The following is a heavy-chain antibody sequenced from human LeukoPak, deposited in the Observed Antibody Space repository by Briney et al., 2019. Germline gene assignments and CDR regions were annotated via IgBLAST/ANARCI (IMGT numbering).Heavy chain of an antibody. J-gene: IGHJ4*02. V-gene: IGHV3-23*01. D-gene: IGHD3-22*01. CDR1: GFTFSSYT. CDR3: AREVFGYYDSSGHLDY. Sequence: PGGSLRLSCAASGFTFSSYTMSWVRQAPGKGLEWVSTITTSDGNTYYADSVKGRFTVSRDNSKNTLFLQMNSLRAEDTAVYYCAREVFGYYDSSGHLDYWGQGTLVTVSS. CDR2: ITTSDGNT.